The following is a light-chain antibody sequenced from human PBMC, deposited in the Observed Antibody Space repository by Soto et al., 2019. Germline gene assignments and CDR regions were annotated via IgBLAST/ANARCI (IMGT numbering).Light chain of an antibody. J-gene: IGKJ4*01. V-gene: IGKV1-9*01. Sequence: MQVTQAAYSRTASWGASDNKNSRASQSISSYLAWYQQKPGKAPKLLIYAASTLQSGVPSRFSGSGSGTDFTLTISSLQPDDFATYYCQQLNSYPLTFGGGTKVDIK. CDR3: QQLNSYPLT. CDR1: QSISSY. CDR2: AAS.